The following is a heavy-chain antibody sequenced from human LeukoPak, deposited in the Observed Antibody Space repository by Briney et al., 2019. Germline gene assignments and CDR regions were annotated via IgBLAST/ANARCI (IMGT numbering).Heavy chain of an antibody. CDR2: ISYDGSKR. D-gene: IGHD3-22*01. CDR3: ARDYDTSGSYFDFFDY. J-gene: IGHJ4*02. Sequence: QTGGSLRLSCAASGFTFSTYAVHWVRQAPGKGLEWVAVISYDGSKRYYADSVKGRFTISRDNSKNAFLQMNSLRAEDTAVYYCARDYDTSGSYFDFFDYWGQGTLVTVSS. CDR1: GFTFSTYA. V-gene: IGHV3-30-3*01.